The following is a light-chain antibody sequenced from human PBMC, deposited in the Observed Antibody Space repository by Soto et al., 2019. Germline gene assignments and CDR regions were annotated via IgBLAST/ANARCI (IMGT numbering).Light chain of an antibody. V-gene: IGLV2-8*01. CDR1: SGDVGSHYF. CDR3: SSYAGSNVV. J-gene: IGLJ2*01. Sequence: QSALTQPASVSGSPGQSITISCTGTSGDVGSHYFVSWYQHRPGTAPKLIIYEVSKRPSGVPDRFSGSKSGNTASLTVSGLQAEDEADYYCSSYAGSNVVFGGGTKLTVL. CDR2: EVS.